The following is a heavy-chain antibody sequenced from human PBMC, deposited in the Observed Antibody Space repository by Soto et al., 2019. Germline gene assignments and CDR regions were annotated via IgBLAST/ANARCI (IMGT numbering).Heavy chain of an antibody. CDR1: GFPFSGYA. J-gene: IGHJ4*02. D-gene: IGHD4-17*01. V-gene: IGHV3-23*01. CDR2: ISGIGSST. CDR3: AKSYYGDYDHRRLCDN. Sequence: EVQLLESGGGLVQPGGSLRLSCAASGFPFSGYAINWVHQAPGKGLEWVSIISGIGSSTNYADSVKGRFTISRDNSRDTVHLQMNSLRAEDPAVYYCAKSYYGDYDHRRLCDNWGQGTLVTVSP.